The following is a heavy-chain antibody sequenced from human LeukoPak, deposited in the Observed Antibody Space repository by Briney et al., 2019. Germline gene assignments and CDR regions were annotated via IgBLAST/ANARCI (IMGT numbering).Heavy chain of an antibody. J-gene: IGHJ4*02. CDR2: IYYSGST. D-gene: IGHD4-23*01. CDR3: AREGWGNSGGDFDY. Sequence: SETLSLTCTVSGYSISSGYYWSWIRQPPGKGLEWIGYIYYSGSTNYNPSLKSRVTISVDTSKNQFSLKLSSVTAADTAVYCCAREGWGNSGGDFDYWGQGTLVTVSS. V-gene: IGHV4-61*01. CDR1: GYSISSGYY.